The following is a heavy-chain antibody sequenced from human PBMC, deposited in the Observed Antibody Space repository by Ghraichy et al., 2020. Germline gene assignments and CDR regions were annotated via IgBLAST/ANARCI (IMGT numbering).Heavy chain of an antibody. CDR1: GVSLSGYY. Sequence: SQTLSLTCAVYGVSLSGYYWTWIHQPPGKGLEWIGQITHSGGPTYNSSLKSRVTISVDTSKRHFSLKLSSVTAADTAVYYCARATVRDGMDVWGQGTTVTVSS. D-gene: IGHD3-22*01. CDR3: ARATVRDGMDV. CDR2: ITHSGGP. J-gene: IGHJ6*02. V-gene: IGHV4-34*01.